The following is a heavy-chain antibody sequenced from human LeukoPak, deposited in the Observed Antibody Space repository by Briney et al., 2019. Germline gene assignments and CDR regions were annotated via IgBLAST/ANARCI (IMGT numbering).Heavy chain of an antibody. V-gene: IGHV3-21*06. J-gene: IGHJ4*02. CDR2: ISSSGRYI. D-gene: IGHD1/OR15-1a*01. CDR3: ARGGGGGTTVWYYFDN. CDR1: GLPFSSHT. Sequence: GGSLGLSCAASGLPFSSHTINWVRQAPGKGLEWVSCISSSGRYIYYADSVKGRFTISRDNARNSVSLQMNSLRVEGTAVYYCARGGGGGTTVWYYFDNWGQGTQVTVSS.